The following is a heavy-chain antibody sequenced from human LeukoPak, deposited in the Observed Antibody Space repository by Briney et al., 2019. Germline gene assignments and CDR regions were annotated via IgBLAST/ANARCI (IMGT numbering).Heavy chain of an antibody. CDR3: ARGVIHYYYDSSGAFDY. V-gene: IGHV1-18*01. D-gene: IGHD3-22*01. Sequence: ASLKVSCKASGYTFTSSGISWVRQAPGQGLEWMGWISAYNGNTNYAQKLQGRVTMTTDTSTSTAYLELRSLRSDDTAAYDCARGVIHYYYDSSGAFDYWGQGTLVTVSS. CDR2: ISAYNGNT. J-gene: IGHJ4*02. CDR1: GYTFTSSG.